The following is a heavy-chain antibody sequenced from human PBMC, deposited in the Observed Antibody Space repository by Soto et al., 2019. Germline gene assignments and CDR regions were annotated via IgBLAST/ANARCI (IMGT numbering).Heavy chain of an antibody. CDR2: ISGSGGST. CDR1: GFTFSSYA. D-gene: IGHD2-2*01. CDR3: AKDGPDCSSTSCYRWGRYYYYGMDV. J-gene: IGHJ6*02. V-gene: IGHV3-23*01. Sequence: GSLRLSCAASGFTFSSYAMSWVRQAPGKGLEWVSAISGSGGSTYYADSVKGRFTISRDNSKNTLYLQMNSLRAEDTAVYYCAKDGPDCSSTSCYRWGRYYYYGMDVWGQGTTVTVSS.